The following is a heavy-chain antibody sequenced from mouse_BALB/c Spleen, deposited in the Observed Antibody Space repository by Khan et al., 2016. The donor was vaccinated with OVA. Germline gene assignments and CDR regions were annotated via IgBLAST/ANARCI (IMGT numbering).Heavy chain of an antibody. V-gene: IGHV1S136*01. CDR2: INPYNGVT. CDR1: GYIFTNYL. J-gene: IGHJ2*01. D-gene: IGHD6-1*01. CDR3: ARGNVQSYYFDY. Sequence: VQLQQSGPELVKPGTSVKMSCKASGYIFTNYLIHWVKQKPGQGLEWIGYINPYNGVTKYNEKFKGKATLTSDKSSITAYMELSSLTSEASAVYTCARGNVQSYYFDYWGQGSTLTVSS.